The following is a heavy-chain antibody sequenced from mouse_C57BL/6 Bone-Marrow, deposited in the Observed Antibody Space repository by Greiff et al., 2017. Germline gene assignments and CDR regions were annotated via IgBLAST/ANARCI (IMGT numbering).Heavy chain of an antibody. V-gene: IGHV5-12*01. J-gene: IGHJ2*01. D-gene: IGHD1-1*01. Sequence: EVQGVESGGGLVQPGGSLKLSCAASGFTFSDYYMYWVRQTPEKRLEWVAYISNGGGSTYYPDTVKGRFTISRDNAKNTLYLQMSRLKSEDTAMYYCATGSSYGGYFDYWGQGTTLTVSS. CDR2: ISNGGGST. CDR3: ATGSSYGGYFDY. CDR1: GFTFSDYY.